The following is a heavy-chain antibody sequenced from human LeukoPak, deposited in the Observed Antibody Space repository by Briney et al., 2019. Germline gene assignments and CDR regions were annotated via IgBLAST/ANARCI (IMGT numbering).Heavy chain of an antibody. V-gene: IGHV3-48*02. D-gene: IGHD3-10*01. CDR2: ISGNSVTR. J-gene: IGHJ6*02. CDR1: GFTFSSYG. CDR3: ARYFGDPQGMDV. Sequence: TGGSLRLSCAASGFTFSSYGMHWVRQAPGKGLEWVSQISGNSVTRYYADSVKGRFTISRDNVKNSLYLQMNSLRDEDTAVYYCARYFGDPQGMDVWGQGTTVTVSS.